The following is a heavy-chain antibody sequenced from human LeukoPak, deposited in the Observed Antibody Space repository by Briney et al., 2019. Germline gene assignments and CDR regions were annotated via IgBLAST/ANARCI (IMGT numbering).Heavy chain of an antibody. Sequence: SETLSLTCAVYGGSFSGYYWSWIRQPPGKGLEWIGEINHSGSTNYNPSLKSRVTISVDTSKNQFSLKLSSVTAADTAVYYCARGMHYYGSGSYTRYRYYFDYWGQGTLVTVSS. CDR3: ARGMHYYGSGSYTRYRYYFDY. CDR2: INHSGST. D-gene: IGHD3-10*01. V-gene: IGHV4-34*01. CDR1: GGSFSGYY. J-gene: IGHJ4*02.